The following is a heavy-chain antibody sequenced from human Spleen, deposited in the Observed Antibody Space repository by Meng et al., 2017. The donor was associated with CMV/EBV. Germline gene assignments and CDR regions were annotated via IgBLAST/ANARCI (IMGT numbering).Heavy chain of an antibody. J-gene: IGHJ4*02. V-gene: IGHV3-11*04. CDR2: ISSSGSTI. D-gene: IGHD3-9*01. Sequence: GESLKISCAASGFTFSDYYMSWIRQAPGKGLEWVSYISSSGSTIYYADSVKGRFTISRDNAKNSLYLQMNSLRAEDTAVYYCARGPREYYDILFDYWGQGTLVTVS. CDR1: GFTFSDYY. CDR3: ARGPREYYDILFDY.